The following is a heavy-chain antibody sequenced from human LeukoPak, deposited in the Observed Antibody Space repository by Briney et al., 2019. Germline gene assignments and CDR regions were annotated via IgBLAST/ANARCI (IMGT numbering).Heavy chain of an antibody. V-gene: IGHV3-23*01. CDR2: ISRSGDST. Sequence: GGSLRLSCAASGFTFTTYAMSWVRQAPGKGLEWVSAISRSGDSTYYADSVKGRFTISRDNSKNALYLQVNSLRAEDTAVYYCAKAHYIHFLDYWGQGTLVTVSS. CDR3: AKAHYIHFLDY. D-gene: IGHD2/OR15-2a*01. J-gene: IGHJ4*02. CDR1: GFTFTTYA.